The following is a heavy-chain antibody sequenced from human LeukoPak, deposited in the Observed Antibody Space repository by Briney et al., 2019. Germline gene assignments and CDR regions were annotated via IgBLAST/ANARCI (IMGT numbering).Heavy chain of an antibody. CDR1: GGTFSSYA. Sequence: ASVKVSCEASGGTFSSYAISWVRQAPGQGLEWMGGIIPIFGTANYAQKFQGRVTITTDESTSTAYMELSSLRSEDTAVYYCARVYRLGIAAAGKGSDYWGQGTLVTVSS. J-gene: IGHJ4*02. D-gene: IGHD6-13*01. CDR3: ARVYRLGIAAAGKGSDY. V-gene: IGHV1-69*05. CDR2: IIPIFGTA.